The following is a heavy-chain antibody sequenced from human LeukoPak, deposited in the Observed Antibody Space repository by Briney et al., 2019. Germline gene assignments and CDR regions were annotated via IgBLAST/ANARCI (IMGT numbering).Heavy chain of an antibody. J-gene: IGHJ4*02. CDR2: IIPIFGTA. D-gene: IGHD3-22*01. CDR1: GGTFSSHA. V-gene: IGHV1-69*13. Sequence: SVKVSCKASGGTFSSHAISWVRQAPGQGLEWMGGIIPIFGTANYAQKFQGRVTITADESTSTACMELSSLRSEDTAVYYCASQYYYDSSGYYYVDYWGQGTLVTVSS. CDR3: ASQYYYDSSGYYYVDY.